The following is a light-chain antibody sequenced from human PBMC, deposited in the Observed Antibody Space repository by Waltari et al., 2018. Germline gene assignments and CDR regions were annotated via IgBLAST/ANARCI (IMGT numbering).Light chain of an antibody. J-gene: IGLJ3*02. CDR2: EVN. CDR3: CSYAGRSTLV. Sequence: QPPLTQPAPGSGFPGHSSTISCRGTGRDVGVPTLFSGSHQHPAKVPTLMIYEVNTRPSGVSNRFSGSKSDNTASLTISGLQAEDEADYYCCSYAGRSTLVFGGGTKLTVL. CDR1: GRDVGVPTL. V-gene: IGLV2-23*02.